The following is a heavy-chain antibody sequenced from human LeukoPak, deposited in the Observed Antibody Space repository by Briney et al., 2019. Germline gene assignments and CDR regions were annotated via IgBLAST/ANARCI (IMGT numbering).Heavy chain of an antibody. V-gene: IGHV3-23*01. Sequence: GGSLRLSCAASGFTFSGYVMNWVRQAPGKGLEWVSAISGSGGSTYYADSVKGRFTISRDNSKNTLYLQMNSLRAEDTAVYYCAKAVSRSSGWIDYWGQGTLVTVSS. J-gene: IGHJ4*02. D-gene: IGHD6-19*01. CDR1: GFTFSGYV. CDR3: AKAVSRSSGWIDY. CDR2: ISGSGGST.